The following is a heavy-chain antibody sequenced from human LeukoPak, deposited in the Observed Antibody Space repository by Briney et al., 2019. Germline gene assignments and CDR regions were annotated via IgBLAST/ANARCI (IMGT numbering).Heavy chain of an antibody. D-gene: IGHD2-2*01. V-gene: IGHV1-8*01. CDR2: MNLNSGNT. Sequence: ASVKVSCKASGYTFTNYDINWVRQATGQGLEWMGWMNLNSGNTGYAQKFQGRVTMTRNNSISTAYMELSSLRSEDTAVYYCSRGPPDCSSPSCYNWFDPWGQGTLVTVSS. CDR1: GYTFTNYD. J-gene: IGHJ5*02. CDR3: SRGPPDCSSPSCYNWFDP.